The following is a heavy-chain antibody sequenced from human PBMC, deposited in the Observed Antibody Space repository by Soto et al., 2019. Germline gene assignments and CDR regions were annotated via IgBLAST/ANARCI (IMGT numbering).Heavy chain of an antibody. CDR3: AKRPLSIITFDY. CDR2: ISGSGANT. CDR1: GFTFISYA. V-gene: IGHV3-23*01. Sequence: GGSLRLSCAASGFTFISYAMSWVRRAPGKGLEWVSTISGSGANTFYADSVKGRFTISRDNSKNTLYLQMNSLRAEDTAVYYCAKRPLSIITFDYWGQGTLLTVSS. D-gene: IGHD3-16*01. J-gene: IGHJ4*02.